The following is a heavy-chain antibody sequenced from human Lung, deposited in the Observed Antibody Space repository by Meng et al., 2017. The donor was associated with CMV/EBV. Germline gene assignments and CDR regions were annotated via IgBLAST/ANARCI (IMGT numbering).Heavy chain of an antibody. D-gene: IGHD2/OR15-2a*01. CDR1: GYTFTDYY. J-gene: IGHJ6*02. V-gene: IGHV1-2*02. Sequence: ASVKVSXKASGYTFTDYYMHWVRQAPGQGLEWMGWINPNSGGTNYAQKFQGRVAMTRDTSISTAYMELSRPRSDDTAVYYCARPIGPSRDYYYGMDVWGQGTXVTVSS. CDR2: INPNSGGT. CDR3: ARPIGPSRDYYYGMDV.